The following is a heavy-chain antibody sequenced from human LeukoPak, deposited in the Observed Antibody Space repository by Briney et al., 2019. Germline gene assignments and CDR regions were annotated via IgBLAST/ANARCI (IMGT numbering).Heavy chain of an antibody. V-gene: IGHV1-18*01. D-gene: IGHD3-22*01. CDR3: ARDRRYYYDSSGYRAFDY. CDR2: ISAYNGNT. J-gene: IGHJ4*02. CDR1: GYTFTSYG. Sequence: ASVKVSCRASGYTFTSYGISWVRQAPGQGLEWMGWISAYNGNTNYAQKLQGRVTMTTDTSTSTAYMELRSLRSDDTAVYYCARDRRYYYDSSGYRAFDYWGQGTLVTVSS.